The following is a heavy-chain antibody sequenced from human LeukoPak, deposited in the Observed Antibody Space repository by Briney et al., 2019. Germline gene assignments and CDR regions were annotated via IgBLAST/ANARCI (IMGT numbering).Heavy chain of an antibody. J-gene: IGHJ6*03. V-gene: IGHV4-39*07. CDR1: GGSISSSSYY. CDR2: IYYSGST. Sequence: SETLSLTCTVSGGSISSSSYYWGWIRQPPGKGLEWIGSIYYSGSTYYNPSLKSRVIISIDTSKNQFSLKLSSVTAADTAVYYCARIFPEDYGNYYYYYMDVWGKGTTVTVSS. CDR3: ARIFPEDYGNYYYYYMDV. D-gene: IGHD3-16*01.